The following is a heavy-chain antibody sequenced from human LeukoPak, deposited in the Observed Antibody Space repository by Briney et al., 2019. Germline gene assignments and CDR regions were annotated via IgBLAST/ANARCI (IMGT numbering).Heavy chain of an antibody. J-gene: IGHJ5*02. CDR2: IYYSGTT. D-gene: IGHD1-26*01. CDR3: ARALAERSRNWFDP. V-gene: IGHV4-59*01. CDR1: GGSISSYY. Sequence: SETLSLTCTVSGGSISSYYWSWIRQPPGKGLEYIGYIYYSGTTNYSPSLKSRVTISVDTSKNQFSLKLSSVTAADTAVYYCARALAERSRNWFDPWGQGTLVTVSS.